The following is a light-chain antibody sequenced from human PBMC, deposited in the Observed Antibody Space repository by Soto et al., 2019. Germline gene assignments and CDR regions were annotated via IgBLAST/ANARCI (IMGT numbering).Light chain of an antibody. Sequence: IQMTQSPSSLSASVGDRVTITCRASQSINKYLHWYQQKPGKAPKLLIYTASSLESGVPSRFSGSGSGTDFTLTISSLQPEDFASYFCHQSYRAPHTFGQGIKVDIK. CDR2: TAS. CDR1: QSINKY. V-gene: IGKV1-39*01. J-gene: IGKJ2*01. CDR3: HQSYRAPHT.